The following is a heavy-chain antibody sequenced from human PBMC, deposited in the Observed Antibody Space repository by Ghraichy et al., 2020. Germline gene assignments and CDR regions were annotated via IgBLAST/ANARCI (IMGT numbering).Heavy chain of an antibody. CDR3: ARDQLTSSIVVVYDAFDI. D-gene: IGHD3-22*01. V-gene: IGHV3-48*02. CDR2: ISSSSSTI. J-gene: IGHJ3*02. CDR1: GFTFSSYS. Sequence: GESLNISCAASGFTFSSYSMNWVRQAPGKGLEWVSYISSSSSTIYYADSVKGRFTISRDNAKNSLYLQMNSLRDEDTAVYYCARDQLTSSIVVVYDAFDIWGQGTMVTVSS.